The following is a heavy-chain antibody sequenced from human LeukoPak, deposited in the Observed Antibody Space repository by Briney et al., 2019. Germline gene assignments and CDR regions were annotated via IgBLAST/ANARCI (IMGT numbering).Heavy chain of an antibody. Sequence: SETLSLTCTVSGGSLSSYYWSWIRQPPGKGLEWIGSIYTSGSTNYNPSLKSRVTMSVDTSKNQFSLKLSSVTAADTAVYYCVVGYCSGGSCYSRDYYYYYMDVWGKGTTVTVSS. CDR3: VVGYCSGGSCYSRDYYYYYMDV. CDR1: GGSLSSYY. CDR2: IYTSGST. V-gene: IGHV4-4*07. D-gene: IGHD2-15*01. J-gene: IGHJ6*03.